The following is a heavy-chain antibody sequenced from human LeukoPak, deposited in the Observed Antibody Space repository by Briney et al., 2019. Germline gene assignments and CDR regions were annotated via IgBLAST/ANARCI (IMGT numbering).Heavy chain of an antibody. J-gene: IGHJ3*02. CDR3: ARDSGVAAPWEAFDI. CDR1: GFTVSSNY. Sequence: GGSLRLSCAASGFTVSSNYMSWVRQAPGKGLEWVSVIYSGGRTYYADSVKGRFTISRDNSKNTLYLQRNSLRAEDTAVYYCARDSGVAAPWEAFDIWGQGTMVTVSS. V-gene: IGHV3-66*01. D-gene: IGHD2-15*01. CDR2: IYSGGRT.